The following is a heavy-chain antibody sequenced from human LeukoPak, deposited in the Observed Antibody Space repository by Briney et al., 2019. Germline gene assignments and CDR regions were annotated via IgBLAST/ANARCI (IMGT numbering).Heavy chain of an antibody. D-gene: IGHD2-15*01. CDR3: TTEERVSSGYCSGGSCYIDY. Sequence: GGSLRLSRAASAFTFSNAWMNWVRQAPGKGLEWVGRIKSKTDGGTTDYAAPVKGGFTISRDDSKNTLYLQMNSLKTEDTAVYYCTTEERVSSGYCSGGSCYIDYWGQGTLVTVSS. CDR2: IKSKTDGGTT. CDR1: AFTFSNAW. V-gene: IGHV3-15*01. J-gene: IGHJ4*02.